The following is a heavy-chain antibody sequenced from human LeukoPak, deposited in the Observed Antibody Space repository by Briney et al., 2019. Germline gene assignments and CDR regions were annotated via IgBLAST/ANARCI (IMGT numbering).Heavy chain of an antibody. V-gene: IGHV4-59*01. CDR1: GGSISSYY. CDR2: IYYSGST. Sequence: SETLSLTCTVSGGSISSYYWSWIRQPPGKGLEWIGYIYYSGSTNYNPSLKSRVTISVDTSKNQFSLKLSSVTAADTAVYYCVLFDSEYDILTGDVNFDYWGQGTLVTVSS. J-gene: IGHJ4*02. D-gene: IGHD3-9*01. CDR3: VLFDSEYDILTGDVNFDY.